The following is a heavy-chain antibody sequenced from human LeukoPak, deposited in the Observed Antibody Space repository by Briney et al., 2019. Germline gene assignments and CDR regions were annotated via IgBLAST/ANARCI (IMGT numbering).Heavy chain of an antibody. Sequence: GESLKISCKGSAYSFTSYWIGWVRQMPGKGLEWMGIIYPGDSDTRYSPSFQGQVTISADKSITTAYLQWSSLKASDTAMYYCARSNVLLWFGETPDGAFDIWGQGTMVTVSS. J-gene: IGHJ3*02. V-gene: IGHV5-51*01. CDR2: IYPGDSDT. D-gene: IGHD3-10*01. CDR3: ARSNVLLWFGETPDGAFDI. CDR1: AYSFTSYW.